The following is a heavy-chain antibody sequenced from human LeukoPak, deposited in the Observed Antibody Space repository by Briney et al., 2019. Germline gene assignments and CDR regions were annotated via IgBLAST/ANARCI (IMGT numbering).Heavy chain of an antibody. J-gene: IGHJ4*02. V-gene: IGHV3-11*04. Sequence: GGSLRLSCAASGFNFSDYYMSWIRQAPGKGLEWVSYISSSGSTIYYADSVKGRFTISRDNAKNSLYLQMNSLRAEDTAVYYCARCLQRVVVPAAICNRWGQGTLVTVSS. CDR3: ARCLQRVVVPAAICNR. CDR1: GFNFSDYY. CDR2: ISSSGSTI. D-gene: IGHD2-2*01.